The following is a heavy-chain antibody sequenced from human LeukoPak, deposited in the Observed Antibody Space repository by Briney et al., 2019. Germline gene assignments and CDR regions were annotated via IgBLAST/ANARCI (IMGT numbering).Heavy chain of an antibody. CDR3: ARGYSSGLHFDY. D-gene: IGHD6-19*01. CDR1: GFTFSSYG. V-gene: IGHV3-33*01. J-gene: IGHJ4*02. Sequence: GGSLRLSCAASGFTFSSYGMHWVRQAPGKGLEWVAVIWYDGSNKYYADSVKGRFTISRDNAKNTLYLQMNSLRAEDTAVYYCARGYSSGLHFDYWGQGTLVTVSS. CDR2: IWYDGSNK.